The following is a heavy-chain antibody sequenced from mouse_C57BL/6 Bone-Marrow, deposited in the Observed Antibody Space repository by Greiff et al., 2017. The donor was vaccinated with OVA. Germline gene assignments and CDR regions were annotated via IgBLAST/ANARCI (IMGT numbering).Heavy chain of an antibody. V-gene: IGHV1-69*01. Sequence: QVQLQQPGAELVMPGASVKLSCKASGYTFTSYWMHWVKQRPGQGLEWIGEIDPSDSYTNYNQKFKGKSTLTVDKSSSTAYMQLSSLTSEDSAVYYCARLYYYGRPGYVDYWGQGTTLTVSS. CDR2: IDPSDSYT. CDR3: ARLYYYGRPGYVDY. J-gene: IGHJ2*01. D-gene: IGHD1-1*01. CDR1: GYTFTSYW.